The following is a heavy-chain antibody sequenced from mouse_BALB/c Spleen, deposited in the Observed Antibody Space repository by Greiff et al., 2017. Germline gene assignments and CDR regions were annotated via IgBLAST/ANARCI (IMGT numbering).Heavy chain of an antibody. D-gene: IGHD2-4*01. Sequence: QVQLQQSGPGLVAPSQSLSITCTVSGFSLTSYGVHWVRQPPGKGLEWLGVIWAGGSTNYNSALMSRLSISKDNSKSQVFLKMNSLQTDDTAMYYCAREIVYYEYDGGYAMDYWGQGTSDTVSS. CDR3: AREIVYYEYDGGYAMDY. CDR1: GFSLTSYG. J-gene: IGHJ4*01. V-gene: IGHV2-9*02. CDR2: IWAGGST.